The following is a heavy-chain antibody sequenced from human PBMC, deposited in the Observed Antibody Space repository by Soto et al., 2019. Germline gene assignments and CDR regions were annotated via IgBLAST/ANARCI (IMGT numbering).Heavy chain of an antibody. CDR3: ATERYSGYPLKEYFDY. Sequence: GGSLRLSCAASGCTFSSFAMSWVRQAHGKGLEWVSAISGSGGSTYYADSVKGRFTISRDNSKNTLYLQMNSLRAEDTAVYYCATERYSGYPLKEYFDYWGQGTLVTVSS. V-gene: IGHV3-23*01. J-gene: IGHJ4*02. CDR2: ISGSGGST. D-gene: IGHD5-12*01. CDR1: GCTFSSFA.